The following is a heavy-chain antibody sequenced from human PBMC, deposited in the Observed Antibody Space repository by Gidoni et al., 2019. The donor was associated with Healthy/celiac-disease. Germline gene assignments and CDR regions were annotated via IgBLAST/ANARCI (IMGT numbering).Heavy chain of an antibody. Sequence: QVQLQESGPGLVKPSETLSLTCTVSGGSISSYYWSWLRPPAGKGLEWIGRIYTSGSTNYNPSLKSRVTMSVDTSKNQFSLKLSSVTAADTAVYYCARVQTSTDYDFWSVPLLDYYYGMDVWGQGTTVTVSS. CDR1: GGSISSYY. V-gene: IGHV4-4*07. D-gene: IGHD3-3*01. J-gene: IGHJ6*02. CDR2: IYTSGST. CDR3: ARVQTSTDYDFWSVPLLDYYYGMDV.